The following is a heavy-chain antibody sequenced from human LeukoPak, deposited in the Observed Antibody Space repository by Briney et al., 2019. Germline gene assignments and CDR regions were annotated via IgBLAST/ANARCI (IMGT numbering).Heavy chain of an antibody. D-gene: IGHD3-3*01. CDR2: INPSGGST. J-gene: IGHJ5*02. CDR3: ARGGDFWSGYQAANNWFDP. V-gene: IGHV1-46*01. Sequence: ASVKVSCKASGYTFTSYYMHWVRQAPGQGLEWMGIINPSGGSTSYAHKFQGRVTMTRDTSTSTVYMELSSLRSEDAAVYYCARGGDFWSGYQAANNWFDPWGQGTLVTVSS. CDR1: GYTFTSYY.